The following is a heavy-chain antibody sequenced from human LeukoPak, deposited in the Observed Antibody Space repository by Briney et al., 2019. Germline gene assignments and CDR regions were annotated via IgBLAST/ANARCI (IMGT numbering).Heavy chain of an antibody. D-gene: IGHD2-15*01. Sequence: SETLSLTCAVSGGSISSSNWWSWVRQPPGKGLEWIGEIYHSGSTNYNPSLKSRVTISVDTSKNQFSLKLSSVTAADMAVYYCARHGRRGSGKGSFDYWGQGTLVTVSS. CDR1: GGSISSSNW. CDR3: ARHGRRGSGKGSFDY. V-gene: IGHV4-4*02. CDR2: IYHSGST. J-gene: IGHJ4*02.